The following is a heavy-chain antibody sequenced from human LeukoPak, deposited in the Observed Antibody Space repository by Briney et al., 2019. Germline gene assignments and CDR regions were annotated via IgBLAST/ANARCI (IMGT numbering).Heavy chain of an antibody. Sequence: GASVKVSCKVSGYTLTELSMHWVRQAHGKGLEWMGSFDPEDGETIYAQKFQGRVTMTEDTSTDTAYMELSSLRSEDTALYYCATAYYYGSGSMFPHYWGQGTLVTVSS. CDR1: GYTLTELS. D-gene: IGHD3-10*01. J-gene: IGHJ4*02. CDR2: FDPEDGET. CDR3: ATAYYYGSGSMFPHY. V-gene: IGHV1-24*01.